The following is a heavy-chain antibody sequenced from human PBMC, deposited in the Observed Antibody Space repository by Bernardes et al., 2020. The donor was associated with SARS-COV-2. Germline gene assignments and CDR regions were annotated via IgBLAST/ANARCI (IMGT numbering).Heavy chain of an antibody. J-gene: IGHJ4*02. CDR1: GLSFSSNW. CDR3: VGAAPFDY. V-gene: IGHV3-74*01. CDR2: INSEGSSI. Sequence: GESLRLSCAASGLSFSSNWVPWVRQAPGKGLVWVSRINSEGSSIAYAYFAKGRFTISRDNAQNMLYLQMNSLRAEDTAIYYCVGAAPFDYWGQGTLVTVSS. D-gene: IGHD6-6*01.